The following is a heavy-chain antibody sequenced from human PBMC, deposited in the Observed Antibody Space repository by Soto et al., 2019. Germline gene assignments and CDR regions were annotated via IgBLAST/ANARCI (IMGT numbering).Heavy chain of an antibody. Sequence: EVQLLESGGGLVQPGGSLRLSCAASGFIFSTYAMNWVRQAPGKGLEWVSAISNSGGGTYYAESVRGRFTISRDNAKNSLYLQMNSLRDEDTAVYYCARDRGTRAPNNWFDPWGQGTLVTVSS. V-gene: IGHV3-23*01. CDR2: ISNSGGGT. D-gene: IGHD3-10*01. CDR1: GFIFSTYA. CDR3: ARDRGTRAPNNWFDP. J-gene: IGHJ5*02.